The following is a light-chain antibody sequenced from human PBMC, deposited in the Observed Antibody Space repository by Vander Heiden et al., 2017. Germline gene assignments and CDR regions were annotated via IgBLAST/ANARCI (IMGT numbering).Light chain of an antibody. Sequence: YVLTQSPPVSVAPGQTARITCGGDNIGSNSVHWYQQRPGQAPVLVVYDDSGRPSGIPERFSGSNSGNTATLTISRVEAGDEADYYCQVWDTSSDHEGVFGGGTKLTVL. J-gene: IGLJ3*02. CDR3: QVWDTSSDHEGV. V-gene: IGLV3-21*02. CDR2: DDS. CDR1: NIGSNS.